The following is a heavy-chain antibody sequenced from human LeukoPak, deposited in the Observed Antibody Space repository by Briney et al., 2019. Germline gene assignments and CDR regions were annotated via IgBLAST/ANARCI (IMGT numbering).Heavy chain of an antibody. Sequence: PSGTLSLTCAVSGGSISNSNWWNWVRQPPGKGLEWIGEIYHSGSTNYDPSLRSRVTISVDRSKNQFALKLTSVTAADTAVHYCARGQGSYGDYWGQGTLVIVSS. V-gene: IGHV4-4*02. CDR2: IYHSGST. J-gene: IGHJ4*02. D-gene: IGHD5-18*01. CDR1: GGSISNSNW. CDR3: ARGQGSYGDY.